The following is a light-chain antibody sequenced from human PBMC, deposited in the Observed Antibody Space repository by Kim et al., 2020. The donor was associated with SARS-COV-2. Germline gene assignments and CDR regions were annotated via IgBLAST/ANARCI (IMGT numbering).Light chain of an antibody. V-gene: IGLV2-14*04. CDR3: SSYTSSITLV. J-gene: IGLJ2*01. CDR2: DVT. CDR1: SSSVGCYNY. Sequence: GQSITLSCTGTSSSVGCYNYVSWYQQHPGRAPRLMIYDVTKRPSGVSNRFSGSKSGNTASLTISGLQAEDESDYYCSSYTSSITLVFGGGTQLTVL.